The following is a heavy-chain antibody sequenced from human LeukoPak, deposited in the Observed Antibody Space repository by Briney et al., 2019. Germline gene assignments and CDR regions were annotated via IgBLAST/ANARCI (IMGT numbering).Heavy chain of an antibody. CDR1: GFTFSSYG. J-gene: IGHJ6*02. CDR2: ISYDGSNK. Sequence: PGRPLRLSCAASGFTFSSYGMHWVRQAPGKGLEWVAVISYDGSNKDYADSVKGRFTISRDNSKNTLYLQMNSLRAEDTAVYYCAKDWAPAAKYYYYGMDVWGQGTTVTVSS. V-gene: IGHV3-30*18. CDR3: AKDWAPAAKYYYYGMDV. D-gene: IGHD2-2*01.